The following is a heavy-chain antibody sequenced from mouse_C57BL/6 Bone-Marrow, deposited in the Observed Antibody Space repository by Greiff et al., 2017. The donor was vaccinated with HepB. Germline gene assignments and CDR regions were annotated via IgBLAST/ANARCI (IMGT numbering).Heavy chain of an antibody. J-gene: IGHJ2*01. Sequence: VQLQQPGAELVKPGASVKLSCKASGYTFTSYWMHWVKQRPGQGLEWIGMIHPNSGSTNYNEKFKSKATLTVDKSSSTAYMQLSSLTSEDSAVYYCALVTTVVEYYFDYWGQGTTLTVSS. CDR1: GYTFTSYW. CDR3: ALVTTVVEYYFDY. D-gene: IGHD1-1*01. CDR2: IHPNSGST. V-gene: IGHV1-64*01.